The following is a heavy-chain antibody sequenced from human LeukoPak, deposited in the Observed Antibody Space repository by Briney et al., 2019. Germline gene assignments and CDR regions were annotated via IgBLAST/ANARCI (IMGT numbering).Heavy chain of an antibody. CDR2: IIPIFGIA. CDR3: ARERATAATPSDYYYGMDV. J-gene: IGHJ6*02. D-gene: IGHD2-15*01. Sequence: ASVKVSCKASGGTFSSYAISWVRQAPGQGLEWMGRIIPIFGIANYAQKSQGRVTITADKSTSTAYMELSSLRSEDTAVYYCARERATAATPSDYYYGMDVWGQGTTVTVSS. V-gene: IGHV1-69*04. CDR1: GGTFSSYA.